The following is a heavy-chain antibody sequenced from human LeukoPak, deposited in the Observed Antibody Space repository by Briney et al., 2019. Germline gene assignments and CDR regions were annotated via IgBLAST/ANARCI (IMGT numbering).Heavy chain of an antibody. CDR3: ARAPRNSSTMLDY. CDR1: GYTFTGYA. J-gene: IGHJ4*02. Sequence: ASVKVSCKASGYTFTGYAMHWVRQAPGQRLEWMGWINAGNGNTKYSQKFQGRVTMTRDTSTSTVYMDLSSLTSEDTAVYYCARAPRNSSTMLDYWGQGTLVTVSS. D-gene: IGHD6-13*01. V-gene: IGHV1-3*01. CDR2: INAGNGNT.